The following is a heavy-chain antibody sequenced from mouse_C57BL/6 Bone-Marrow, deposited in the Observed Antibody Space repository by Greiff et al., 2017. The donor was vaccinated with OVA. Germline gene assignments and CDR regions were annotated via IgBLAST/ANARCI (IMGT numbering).Heavy chain of an antibody. J-gene: IGHJ2*01. CDR2: IGPEDGDT. V-gene: IGHV14-1*01. CDR1: GFTIKDYY. D-gene: IGHD3-2*01. Sequence: EVQLLESGAEFVRPGASVKLSCTASGFTIKDYYMHWVQQTPEQGLEWIGRIGPEDGDTEYASNVQGKAPMTTDTSTNTAYLQLSILTSEDTAVFYCETDIFSDPSNFDYGGKGTTLTVSS. CDR3: ETDIFSDPSNFDY.